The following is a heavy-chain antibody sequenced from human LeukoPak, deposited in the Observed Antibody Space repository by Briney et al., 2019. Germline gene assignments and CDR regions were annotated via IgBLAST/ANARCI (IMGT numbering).Heavy chain of an antibody. Sequence: GGSLRLSCTASEFTVSRNDMLCVRQAPGKGLEWVSLIFSNGDTHYSDSVKGRFTISRDTSKSTVSLQMNSLRVEDTAMYYCTRDQMNYWGQGTLVTVSS. CDR2: IFSNGDT. CDR1: EFTVSRND. J-gene: IGHJ4*02. V-gene: IGHV3-53*01. D-gene: IGHD5-24*01. CDR3: TRDQMNY.